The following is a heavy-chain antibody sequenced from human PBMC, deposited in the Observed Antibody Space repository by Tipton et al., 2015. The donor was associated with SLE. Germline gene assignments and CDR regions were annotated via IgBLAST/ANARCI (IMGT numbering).Heavy chain of an antibody. CDR2: ISHSGST. Sequence: TLSLTCTVSGYSIRSNYYRGWIRQPPGQALEWIGTISHSGSTYYNPSLKSRVTISEDKSKNEISLKLRSVTAADTAVYYCARQGRTTHFDYWGQGTLVTVSS. J-gene: IGHJ4*02. D-gene: IGHD1/OR15-1a*01. V-gene: IGHV4-38-2*02. CDR3: ARQGRTTHFDY. CDR1: GYSIRSNYY.